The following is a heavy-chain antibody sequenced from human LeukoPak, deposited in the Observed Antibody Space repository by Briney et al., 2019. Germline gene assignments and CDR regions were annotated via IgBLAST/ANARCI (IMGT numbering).Heavy chain of an antibody. Sequence: SETLSLTCAVYGGSFSGYYWSWIRQPPGKGLEWIGEINHSGSTNYNPSLKSRVTISVDTSKNQFSLKLSSVTAADTAVYYCARGTYCSSTSCYTRYYYYYGMDVRGQGTTVTVSS. V-gene: IGHV4-34*01. J-gene: IGHJ6*02. CDR2: INHSGST. CDR1: GGSFSGYY. CDR3: ARGTYCSSTSCYTRYYYYYGMDV. D-gene: IGHD2-2*02.